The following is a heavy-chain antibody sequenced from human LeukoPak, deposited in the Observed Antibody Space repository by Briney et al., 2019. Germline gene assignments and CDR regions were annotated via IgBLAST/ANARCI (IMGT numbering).Heavy chain of an antibody. J-gene: IGHJ4*02. CDR1: GGSISSSSYY. V-gene: IGHV4-39*07. Sequence: SETLSLTCTVSGGSISSSSYYWGWIRQPPGKGLEWIGSIYYSGSTNYNPSLKSRVTISVDTSKNQFSLKLSSVTAADTAVYYCASTGGYSGWKLNYWGQGTLVTVSS. D-gene: IGHD5-12*01. CDR2: IYYSGST. CDR3: ASTGGYSGWKLNY.